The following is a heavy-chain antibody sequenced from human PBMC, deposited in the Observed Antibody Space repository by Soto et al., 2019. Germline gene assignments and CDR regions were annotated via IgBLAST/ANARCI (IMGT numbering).Heavy chain of an antibody. CDR3: ARVKYYYGSGSHKTPPDNWFDP. Sequence: QVQLVQSGAEVKKPGSSVKVSCKASGGTFSSYTISWVRQAPGQGLEWMGRIIPILGIANYAQKFQGRVTITADKSTSTAYMELSSLRSEDTAVYYCARVKYYYGSGSHKTPPDNWFDPWGQGTLVTVSS. D-gene: IGHD3-10*01. J-gene: IGHJ5*02. CDR1: GGTFSSYT. V-gene: IGHV1-69*02. CDR2: IIPILGIA.